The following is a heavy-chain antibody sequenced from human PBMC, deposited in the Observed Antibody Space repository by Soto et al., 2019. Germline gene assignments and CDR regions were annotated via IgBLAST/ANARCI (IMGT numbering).Heavy chain of an antibody. CDR1: GGSISSGGYS. Sequence: PSETLSLTCAVSGGSISSGGYSWSWIRQPPGKGLEWIGYIYHSGSTYYNPSLKSRVTISVDRSKNQFSLKLSSVTAADTAVHYCARVDGWKGNWFDPWGQGTLVTVS. CDR3: ARVDGWKGNWFDP. D-gene: IGHD1-1*01. CDR2: IYHSGST. J-gene: IGHJ5*02. V-gene: IGHV4-30-2*01.